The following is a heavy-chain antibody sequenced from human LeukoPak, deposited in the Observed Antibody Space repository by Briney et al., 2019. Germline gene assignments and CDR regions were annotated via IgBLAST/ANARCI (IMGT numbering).Heavy chain of an antibody. Sequence: ASVKVSCKASGYTFTSYAMNWVRQAPGQGLEWMGWINTNTGNPTYAQGFTGRFVFSLDTSVSTAYLQISSLKAEDIAVYYCARVLRYYDYVWGSYRPNWFDPWGQGTLVTVSS. D-gene: IGHD3-16*02. CDR2: INTNTGNP. CDR1: GYTFTSYA. CDR3: ARVLRYYDYVWGSYRPNWFDP. V-gene: IGHV7-4-1*02. J-gene: IGHJ5*02.